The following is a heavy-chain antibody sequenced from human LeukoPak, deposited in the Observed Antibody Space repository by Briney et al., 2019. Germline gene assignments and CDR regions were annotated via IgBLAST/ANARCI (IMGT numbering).Heavy chain of an antibody. CDR2: ISGSGGST. CDR1: GFTFSSYA. Sequence: PGGSLRLSCAASGFTFSSYAMSWVRQAPGKGLEWVSAISGSGGSTYYADSVKGRFTISRDNSKNTLYLQMNSLRADDTAVYYCAKRARPPSFGELLRVHYYYYMDVWGKGTTVTVSS. CDR3: AKRARPPSFGELLRVHYYYYMDV. V-gene: IGHV3-23*01. D-gene: IGHD3-10*01. J-gene: IGHJ6*03.